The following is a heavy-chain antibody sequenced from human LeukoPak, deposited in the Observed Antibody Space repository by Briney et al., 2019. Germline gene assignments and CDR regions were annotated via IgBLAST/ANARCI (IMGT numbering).Heavy chain of an antibody. V-gene: IGHV3-23*01. CDR2: ISGSGGST. CDR3: ARDADTSGYFSFFDR. D-gene: IGHD3-22*01. Sequence: AGGSLRLSCAASGFTFSSYAMSWVRQAPGKGLEWVSAISGSGGSTYYADSVKGRFTVSRDNSKNTLYLQMNNLRAEDSAVYYCARDADTSGYFSFFDRWGQGTLVTVSS. CDR1: GFTFSSYA. J-gene: IGHJ4*02.